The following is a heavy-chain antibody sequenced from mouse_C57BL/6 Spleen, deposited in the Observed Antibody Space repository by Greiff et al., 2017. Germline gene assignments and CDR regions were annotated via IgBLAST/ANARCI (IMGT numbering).Heavy chain of an antibody. CDR3: ARCPYYYGTYAMDY. CDR2: IRNKANGYTT. J-gene: IGHJ4*01. Sequence: EVMLVESGGGLVQPGGSLSLSCAASGFTFTDYYMSWVRQPPGKALEWLGFIRNKANGYTTEYSASVKVRFTISRDNSQSILYLQMNALRAEDSATYYCARCPYYYGTYAMDYWGQGTSVTVSS. D-gene: IGHD1-1*01. CDR1: GFTFTDYY. V-gene: IGHV7-3*01.